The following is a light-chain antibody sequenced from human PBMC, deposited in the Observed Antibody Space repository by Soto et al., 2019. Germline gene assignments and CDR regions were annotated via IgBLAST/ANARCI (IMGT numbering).Light chain of an antibody. Sequence: EIVLTQSPGTLSLSPGERATLSCRASQSVIGNFLSWYQKKPGQAPRLLIFGASSRATGIPDRFSGSGSGTDFTLSISRLEPEDFAVYYCQQYGSSLYTFGQGTKLEIK. V-gene: IGKV3-20*01. CDR1: QSVIGNF. CDR3: QQYGSSLYT. CDR2: GAS. J-gene: IGKJ2*01.